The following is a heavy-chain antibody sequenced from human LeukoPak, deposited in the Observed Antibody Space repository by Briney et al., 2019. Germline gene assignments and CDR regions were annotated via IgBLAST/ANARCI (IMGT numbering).Heavy chain of an antibody. CDR2: ISWNSGSI. Sequence: PGGSLRLSCAASGFTFDDYAMHWVRQAPGKGLEWVSGISWNSGSIGYADSVKGRFTISRDNAKNSLYLQMNSLRAEDTAVYYCAGGPRVVLRYFDWFQGGNWFDPWGQGTLVTVSS. CDR3: AGGPRVVLRYFDWFQGGNWFDP. V-gene: IGHV3-9*01. D-gene: IGHD3-9*01. J-gene: IGHJ5*02. CDR1: GFTFDDYA.